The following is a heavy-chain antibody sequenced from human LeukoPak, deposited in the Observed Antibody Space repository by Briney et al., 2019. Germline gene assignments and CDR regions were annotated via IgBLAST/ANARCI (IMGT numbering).Heavy chain of an antibody. J-gene: IGHJ4*02. CDR3: ARGDTGYSSSSY. CDR1: GGSISSYY. V-gene: IGHV4-59*01. CDR2: IYYSGT. D-gene: IGHD6-13*01. Sequence: SETLSLTCTVSGGSISSYYWSWIRQPPGKGLEWIGYIYYSGTNYNPSLNSRVTISLDTSKNQFSLKVNSVTAADTAVYYCARGDTGYSSSSYWGQGTLATVSS.